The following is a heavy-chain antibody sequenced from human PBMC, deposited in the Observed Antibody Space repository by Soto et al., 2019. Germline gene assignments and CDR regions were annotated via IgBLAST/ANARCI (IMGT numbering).Heavy chain of an antibody. Sequence: QVQLQESGPGLVKPSQTLSLTCTVSGGSISSGGYYWSWIRQHPGNGLEWIGYIYYSGSTYYNPSLKCRVTISVDTSKTQFSLKLSSVTAADTAVYYWARDREGYCSSTSCYARAFDIWGQGTMVTVSS. V-gene: IGHV4-31*03. D-gene: IGHD2-2*01. CDR2: IYYSGST. J-gene: IGHJ3*02. CDR3: ARDREGYCSSTSCYARAFDI. CDR1: GGSISSGGYY.